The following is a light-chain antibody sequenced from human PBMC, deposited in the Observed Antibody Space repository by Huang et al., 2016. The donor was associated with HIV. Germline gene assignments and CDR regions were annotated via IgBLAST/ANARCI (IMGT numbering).Light chain of an antibody. CDR1: QSVLDRSNRKKY. CDR2: WAS. V-gene: IGKV4-1*01. CDR3: QQYFSTPA. J-gene: IGKJ1*01. Sequence: DIVMTQSPDSLPVSLGERATINCKSSQSVLDRSNRKKYLAWYQQKPGQAPKLLLSWASGGESGVPDRFRGSGSGTDFTLTIDNLQAEDVAVYYCQQYFSTPAFGQGTNVDI.